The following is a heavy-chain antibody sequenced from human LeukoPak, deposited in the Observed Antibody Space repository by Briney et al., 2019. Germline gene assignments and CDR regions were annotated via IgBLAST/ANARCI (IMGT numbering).Heavy chain of an antibody. CDR1: GGSISSSSYY. CDR3: ARQEAIVVVISLFPDAFDI. V-gene: IGHV4-39*01. J-gene: IGHJ3*02. Sequence: PSETLSLTCTVSGGSISSSSYYWGWIRQPPGKGLEWIGSIYYSGSTYYNPSLKSRVTISVDTSKNQFSLKLSSVTAADTAVYYCARQEAIVVVISLFPDAFDIWGQGTMVTVSS. CDR2: IYYSGST. D-gene: IGHD3-22*01.